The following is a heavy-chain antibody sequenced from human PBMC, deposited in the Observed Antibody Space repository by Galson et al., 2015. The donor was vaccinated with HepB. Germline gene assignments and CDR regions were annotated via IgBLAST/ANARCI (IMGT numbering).Heavy chain of an antibody. CDR2: IKSKLNGGTT. Sequence: SLRLSCAASGFTFTFAWMTWVRQAPGKGLEWVAHIKSKLNGGTTEYAATVQGRFTISSDDPKNTLYLQMNSLKTEDTAMYYCTKDIPLTSGEALTYWGQGTLVTVSS. J-gene: IGHJ4*02. V-gene: IGHV3-15*01. D-gene: IGHD3-16*01. CDR3: TKDIPLTSGEALTY. CDR1: GFTFTFAW.